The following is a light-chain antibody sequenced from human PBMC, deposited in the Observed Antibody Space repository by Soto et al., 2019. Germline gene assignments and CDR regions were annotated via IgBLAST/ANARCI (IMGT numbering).Light chain of an antibody. J-gene: IGLJ2*01. V-gene: IGLV2-23*01. CDR1: SSDVGSYNL. Sequence: SALTQPASLSGSPGQSITISCTGTSSDVGSYNLVSWYQQHPGKAPKLMIYEGSKRPSGVSNRFSGSKSGNTASLTISGVQAEDEADYYCCSYAGSSTVFGGGTKLTVL. CDR2: EGS. CDR3: CSYAGSSTV.